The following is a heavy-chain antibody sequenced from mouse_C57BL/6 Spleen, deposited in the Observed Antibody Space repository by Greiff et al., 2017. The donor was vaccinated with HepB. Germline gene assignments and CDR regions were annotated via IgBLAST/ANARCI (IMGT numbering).Heavy chain of an antibody. Sequence: EVQLQQSGPELVKPGASVKISCKASGYTFTDYYMNWVKQSHGKSLEWIGDINPNNGGTSYNQKFKGKATLTVDKYSSTAYMELRSLTSEDSAVYYCARRGEFPHMGYAMDYWGQGTSVTVSS. CDR3: ARRGEFPHMGYAMDY. D-gene: IGHD1-1*02. V-gene: IGHV1-26*01. J-gene: IGHJ4*01. CDR1: GYTFTDYY. CDR2: INPNNGGT.